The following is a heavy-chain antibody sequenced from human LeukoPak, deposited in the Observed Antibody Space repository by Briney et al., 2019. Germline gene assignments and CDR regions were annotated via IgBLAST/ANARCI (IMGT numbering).Heavy chain of an antibody. CDR2: INPNSGGT. D-gene: IGHD6-19*01. J-gene: IGHJ4*02. CDR1: TFTFTGYY. V-gene: IGHV1-2*02. CDR3: ATAYSSGWSDIDY. Sequence: GASVKVSFKASTFTFTGYYMHWVRQAPGQGVEWMGWINPNSGGTNYAQKFQGRVTMTRDTSISTAYMELSRLRSDDTAVYYCATAYSSGWSDIDYWGQGTLVTVSS.